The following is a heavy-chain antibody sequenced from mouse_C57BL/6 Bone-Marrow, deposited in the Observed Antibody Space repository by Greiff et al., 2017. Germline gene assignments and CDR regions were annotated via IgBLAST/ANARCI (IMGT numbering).Heavy chain of an antibody. Sequence: VQLQQPGAELVMPGASVKLSCKASGYTFTSYWMHWVKQRPGQGLEWIGEIDPSDRYTNYNQKFKGKSTLTVDKSSSTAYMPLSSLTSEDSAVYYCALLIYYYGSAWFAYWGQGTLVTVSA. D-gene: IGHD1-1*01. J-gene: IGHJ3*01. CDR1: GYTFTSYW. CDR2: IDPSDRYT. CDR3: ALLIYYYGSAWFAY. V-gene: IGHV1-69*01.